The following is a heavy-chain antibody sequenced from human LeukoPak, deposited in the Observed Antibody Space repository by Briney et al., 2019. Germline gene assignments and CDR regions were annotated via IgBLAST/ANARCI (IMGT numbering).Heavy chain of an antibody. V-gene: IGHV3-48*04. D-gene: IGHD3-10*01. CDR2: ISSSSSTI. CDR3: ARDKGVIRYYYGMDV. J-gene: IGHJ6*02. Sequence: GGSLRLSCAASGFTFSSYSMNWVRQAPGKGLEWVSYISSSSSTIYYADSVKGRFTISRDNAKNSLYLQMNSLRAEDTAVYYCARDKGVIRYYYGMDVWGQGTLVTVSS. CDR1: GFTFSSYS.